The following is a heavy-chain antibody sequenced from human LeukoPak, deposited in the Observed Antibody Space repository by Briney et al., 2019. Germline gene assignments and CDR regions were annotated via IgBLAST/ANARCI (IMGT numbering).Heavy chain of an antibody. Sequence: GASVKVSCKASGYTFTSYGISWVRQAPGQGLEWMGWISAYNGITNYAQKLQGRVTMTTDTSTSTAYMELRSLRSDDTAVYYCAAHYYGSQTDAFDIWGQGTMVTVSS. D-gene: IGHD3-10*01. CDR1: GYTFTSYG. CDR3: AAHYYGSQTDAFDI. J-gene: IGHJ3*02. V-gene: IGHV1-18*01. CDR2: ISAYNGIT.